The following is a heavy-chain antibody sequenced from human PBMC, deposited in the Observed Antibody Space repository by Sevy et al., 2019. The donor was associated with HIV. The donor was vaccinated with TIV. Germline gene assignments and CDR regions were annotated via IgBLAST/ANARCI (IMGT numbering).Heavy chain of an antibody. CDR3: VRAIQSEGSF. CDR1: GFSLETYW. V-gene: IGHV3-7*04. Sequence: GGSLRLSCAASGFSLETYWMNWVRQAPGKPLEWVANIKEDVTVKYYVDSVKGRFTIFRDNGRNLVYLVMNNLRVEDTALYYCVRAIQSEGSFWGQGTLVTVSS. CDR2: IKEDVTVK. J-gene: IGHJ4*02. D-gene: IGHD2-2*02.